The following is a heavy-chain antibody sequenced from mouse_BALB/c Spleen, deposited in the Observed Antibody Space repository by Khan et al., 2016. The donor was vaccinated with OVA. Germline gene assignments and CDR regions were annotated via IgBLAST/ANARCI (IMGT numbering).Heavy chain of an antibody. CDR2: VSTGGSYT. Sequence: EVKLMESGGDLVKPGGSLKLSCAASGFTFSTYGMSWVRQAPDKRLEWVATVSTGGSYTYYPDSVKGRFTISRDNAKTTLYLQMRSLRSEDTAMLCCTRLAYYYDSEGFAYWGQGTLVTVSA. CDR1: GFTFSTYG. J-gene: IGHJ3*01. CDR3: TRLAYYYDSEGFAY. D-gene: IGHD1-1*01. V-gene: IGHV5-6*01.